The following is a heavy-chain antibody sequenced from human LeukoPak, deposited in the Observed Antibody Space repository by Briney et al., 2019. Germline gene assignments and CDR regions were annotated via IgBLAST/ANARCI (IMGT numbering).Heavy chain of an antibody. CDR3: ATDPAYYDSSGYYSEFDP. CDR2: IIPILGIA. J-gene: IGHJ5*02. V-gene: IGHV1-69*04. D-gene: IGHD3-22*01. CDR1: RGTFSSYA. Sequence: SVKVSCKASRGTFSSYAISWVRQAPGQGLEWMGRIIPILGIANYAQKFQGRVTMTEDTSTDTAYMELSSLRSEDTAVYYCATDPAYYDSSGYYSEFDPWGQGTLVTVSS.